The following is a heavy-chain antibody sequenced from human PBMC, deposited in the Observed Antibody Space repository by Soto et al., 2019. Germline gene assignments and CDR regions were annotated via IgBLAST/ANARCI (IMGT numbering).Heavy chain of an antibody. V-gene: IGHV4-39*01. CDR1: GGSISSSSYY. CDR2: IYYSGST. Sequence: SETLSLTCTVSGGSISSSSYYWGWIRQPPGKGLEWIGSIYYSGSTYYNPSLKSRVTISVDTSKNQFSLKLSSVTAADTAVYYCARSGNEGYFDSWSGSPGGYYYGMDVSRQGTTGT. CDR3: ARSGNEGYFDSWSGSPGGYYYGMDV. J-gene: IGHJ6*02. D-gene: IGHD3-3*01.